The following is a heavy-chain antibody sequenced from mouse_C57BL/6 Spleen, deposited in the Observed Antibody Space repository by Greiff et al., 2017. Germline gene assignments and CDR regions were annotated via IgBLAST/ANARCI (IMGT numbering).Heavy chain of an antibody. CDR3: ARGGYYGSSPWYFDG. Sequence: QVQLQQPGAELVMPGASVKLSCKASGYTFTSYWMHWVKQRPGQGLEWIGEIDPSDSYTNYNQKFKGKSTLTVDKSSSTAYMQLSSLTSEDSAVYYCARGGYYGSSPWYFDGWGTGTTVTVSS. D-gene: IGHD1-1*01. CDR1: GYTFTSYW. V-gene: IGHV1-69*01. CDR2: IDPSDSYT. J-gene: IGHJ1*03.